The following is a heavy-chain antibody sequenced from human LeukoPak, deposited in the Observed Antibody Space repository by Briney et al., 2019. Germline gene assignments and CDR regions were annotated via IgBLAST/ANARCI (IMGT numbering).Heavy chain of an antibody. CDR3: TTDLIYYYYMDV. J-gene: IGHJ6*03. Sequence: GGSLRLSCAASGFTFSTSGMSWVRQAPGKGLEWVGRIKSKTDGGTTDYAAPVKGRFTISRDDSKNTLYLQMNSLKTEDTAVYYCTTDLIYYYYMDVWGKGTTVTVSS. CDR2: IKSKTDGGTT. V-gene: IGHV3-15*01. CDR1: GFTFSTSG.